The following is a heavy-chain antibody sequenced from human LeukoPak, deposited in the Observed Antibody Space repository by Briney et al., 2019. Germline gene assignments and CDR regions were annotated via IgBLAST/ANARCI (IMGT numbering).Heavy chain of an antibody. CDR1: GGSISSYY. CDR3: AREASSGDFDY. Sequence: SETLSLTCTVSGGSISSYYWSWIRQPPGKGLEWIGYIYYSGSTNYNPSLRSRVTISVDTSKNQFSLKLSSVTAADTAVYYCAREASSGDFDYWGQGTLVTVSS. J-gene: IGHJ4*02. D-gene: IGHD6-19*01. CDR2: IYYSGST. V-gene: IGHV4-59*01.